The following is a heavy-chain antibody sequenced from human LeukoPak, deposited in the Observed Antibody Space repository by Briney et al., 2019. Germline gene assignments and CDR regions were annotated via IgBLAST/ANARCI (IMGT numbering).Heavy chain of an antibody. CDR3: ARTPYCGGDCYVDY. V-gene: IGHV2-70*04. CDR1: GFSLSTSGMR. D-gene: IGHD2-21*02. CDR2: IDWDDDK. Sequence: SGPALVKPTQALTLTCTFSGFSLSTSGMRVSWIRQPPGKALEWLARIDWDDDKFYSASLKTRLTISKDTSKNQVVLTMTNMDPVDTATYYCARTPYCGGDCYVDYWGQGTLVTVSS. J-gene: IGHJ4*02.